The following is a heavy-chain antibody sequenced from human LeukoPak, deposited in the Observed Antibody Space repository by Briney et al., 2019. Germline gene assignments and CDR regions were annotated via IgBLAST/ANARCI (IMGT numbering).Heavy chain of an antibody. V-gene: IGHV4-59*08. CDR2: ISYSGST. D-gene: IGHD3-10*01. Sequence: SETLSLTCTVSGGYISTYYWTWIRQPPGKGLEWIGSISYSGSTNYSPSLEGRVTMSVDTSKNQFSLKLRAVTAADTAVYFCAGQELSYGSGSHFDYWGQGILVTVSS. J-gene: IGHJ4*02. CDR3: AGQELSYGSGSHFDY. CDR1: GGYISTYY.